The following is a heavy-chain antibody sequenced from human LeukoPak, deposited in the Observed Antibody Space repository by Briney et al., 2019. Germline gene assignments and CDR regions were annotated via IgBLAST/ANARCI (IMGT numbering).Heavy chain of an antibody. D-gene: IGHD3-22*01. CDR2: ISSSSKTI. J-gene: IGHJ4*02. CDR3: ASSKWFYFDS. Sequence: GGSLRLSCAASGFTFSSYSMNWVRQAPGKGLEWVSYISSSSKTIYYADSVKGRFTISRDNAKNSLYLQMNSLRVEDTAVYYCASSKWFYFDSWGQGTLVTVSS. CDR1: GFTFSSYS. V-gene: IGHV3-48*04.